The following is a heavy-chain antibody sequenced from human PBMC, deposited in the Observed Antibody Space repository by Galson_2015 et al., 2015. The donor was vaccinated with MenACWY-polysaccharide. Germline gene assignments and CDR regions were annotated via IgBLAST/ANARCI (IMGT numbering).Heavy chain of an antibody. V-gene: IGHV4-59*01. CDR1: GGSISSYY. J-gene: IGHJ4*02. CDR2: ISYSGST. Sequence: TLSLTCPVSGGSISSYYWSWIRQPPGTGLEWIGYISYSGSTNYNPSLKSRVTMSVDTSKNQFSLKLSSVTAADTAVYYCARAYGVRFYFDYWGQGTLVTVSS. CDR3: ARAYGVRFYFDY. D-gene: IGHD4-17*01.